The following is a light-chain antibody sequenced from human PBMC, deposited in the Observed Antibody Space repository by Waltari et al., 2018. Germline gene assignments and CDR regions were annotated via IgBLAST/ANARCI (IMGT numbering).Light chain of an antibody. Sequence: EIVLTQSPGTLSLSPGARATLSYRASQSVSRTLAWYQQKPGQAPNLLLYGASIRATGTPDRFTGSESGTDFSLTISRLEPGDVAIYFCQHYVRLPATFGQGTKVEIK. V-gene: IGKV3-20*01. CDR3: QHYVRLPAT. CDR1: QSVSRT. CDR2: GAS. J-gene: IGKJ1*01.